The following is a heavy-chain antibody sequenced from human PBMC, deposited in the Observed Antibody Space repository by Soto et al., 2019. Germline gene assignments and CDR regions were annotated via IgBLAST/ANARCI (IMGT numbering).Heavy chain of an antibody. Sequence: ASVKVSCKASGYTFTSYGISWVRQAPGQGLEWMGWISAYNGNTNYAQKLQGRVTMTTDTSTSTAYMELRSLRSDDTAVYYCARIPYYDFWSGYWSWGQFDDWGQGTRVTVAS. CDR1: GYTFTSYG. J-gene: IGHJ4*02. CDR3: ARIPYYDFWSGYWSWGQFDD. V-gene: IGHV1-18*01. D-gene: IGHD3-3*01. CDR2: ISAYNGNT.